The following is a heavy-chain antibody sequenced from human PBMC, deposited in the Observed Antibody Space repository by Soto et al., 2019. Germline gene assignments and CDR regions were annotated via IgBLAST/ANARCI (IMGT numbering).Heavy chain of an antibody. Sequence: SETLSLTCSVSGGSISSSSYYWGWIRQPPGKGLEWIGSLFYSGNTYSNPSLQSRVTISVDTSKNHFSLTLSSVTAADTAVYYCARTSLGMATIHMPDYWGQGTLVTVSS. V-gene: IGHV4-39*01. CDR3: ARTSLGMATIHMPDY. D-gene: IGHD5-12*01. CDR2: LFYSGNT. CDR1: GGSISSSSYY. J-gene: IGHJ4*02.